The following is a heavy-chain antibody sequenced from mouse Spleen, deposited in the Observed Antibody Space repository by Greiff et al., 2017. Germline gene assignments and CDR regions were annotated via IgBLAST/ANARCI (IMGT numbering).Heavy chain of an antibody. CDR1: GYSFTSYW. J-gene: IGHJ4*01. D-gene: IGHD2-12*01. CDR2: IDPSDSET. V-gene: IGHV1-74*01. CDR3: AKGSHDEGAAMDY. Sequence: QVQLQQSGPQLVRPGASVKISCKASGYSFTSYWMHWVKQRPGQGLEWIGMIDPSDSETRLNQKFKDKATLTVDKSSSTAYMQLSSPTSEDSAVYYCAKGSHDEGAAMDYWGQGTSVTVSS.